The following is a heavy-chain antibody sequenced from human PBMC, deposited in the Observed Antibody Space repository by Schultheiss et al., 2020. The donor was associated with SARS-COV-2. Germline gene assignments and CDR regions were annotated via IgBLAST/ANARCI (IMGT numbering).Heavy chain of an antibody. D-gene: IGHD6-19*01. CDR3: ARRDSSGSRPDFDY. CDR2: VSHSGST. J-gene: IGHJ4*02. V-gene: IGHV4-39*07. CDR1: GGSISSSSYY. Sequence: SETLSLTCTVSGGSISSSSYYWGWIRQSPGKGLEWIGQVSHSGSTNYNPSLKSRVTISVDTSKNQFSLKLSSVTAADTAVYYCARRDSSGSRPDFDYWGQGTLVTVSS.